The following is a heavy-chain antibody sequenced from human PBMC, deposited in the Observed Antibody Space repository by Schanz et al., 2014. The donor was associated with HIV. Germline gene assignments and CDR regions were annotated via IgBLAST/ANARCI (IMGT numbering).Heavy chain of an antibody. CDR3: AKPEYDSRGNSQSHFDY. V-gene: IGHV3-72*01. J-gene: IGHJ4*02. D-gene: IGHD3-22*01. Sequence: QVLESGGGLVKPGRSLRLSCTASGFTFSDHYMDWVRQAPGKGLEWVGRSKNKANGYITEYTASVKGRFTISRDNSKNTLYLQMTTLRIDDTAVYYCAKPEYDSRGNSQSHFDYWGQGTLVTVSS. CDR1: GFTFSDHY. CDR2: SKNKANGYIT.